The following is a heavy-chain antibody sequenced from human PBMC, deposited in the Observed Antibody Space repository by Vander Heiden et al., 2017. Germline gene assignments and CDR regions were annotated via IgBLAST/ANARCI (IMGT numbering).Heavy chain of an antibody. Sequence: EVQLLESGGGLVQPGGSLRLSCAASGFPFNSYAMSWVRQAPGKGLEWVSAISGSGGSTYYADSVKGRFTISRDNSKNTLYLQMNSLRAEDTAVYYCAKTYSYGYGWFDPWGQGTLVTVSS. CDR2: ISGSGGST. D-gene: IGHD5-18*01. J-gene: IGHJ5*02. V-gene: IGHV3-23*01. CDR3: AKTYSYGYGWFDP. CDR1: GFPFNSYA.